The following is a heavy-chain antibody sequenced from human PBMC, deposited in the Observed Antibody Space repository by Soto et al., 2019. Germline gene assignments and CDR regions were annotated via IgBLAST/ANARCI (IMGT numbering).Heavy chain of an antibody. CDR1: GGTFSSYA. V-gene: IGHV1-69*01. Sequence: QVQLVQSGAEVKKPGSSVKVSCKASGGTFSSYAISWVRQAPGQGLEWMGGIIPIFGTANYAQKFQGRVTITADESTSTAYMELSSLRSEDTAVYYCARGQXXXXXXXXXXDYYYYGMDXWGQGTT. J-gene: IGHJ6*02. CDR3: ARGQXXXXXXXXXXDYYYYGMDX. CDR2: IIPIFGTA.